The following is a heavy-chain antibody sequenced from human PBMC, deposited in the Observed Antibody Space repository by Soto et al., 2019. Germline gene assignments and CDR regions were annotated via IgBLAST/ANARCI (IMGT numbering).Heavy chain of an antibody. CDR1: GGTFSSYA. CDR2: IIPIFGTA. J-gene: IGHJ6*02. Sequence: QVQLVQSGAEVKKPGSSVKVSCKASGGTFSSYAISWVRQAPGQGLEWMGGIIPIFGTANYAQKFQGRVTITADESTSTAYMELSSLRSEDTAVYYCAREQWELRPFGRQYYYYGMDVWGQGTTVTVSS. V-gene: IGHV1-69*01. CDR3: AREQWELRPFGRQYYYYGMDV. D-gene: IGHD1-26*01.